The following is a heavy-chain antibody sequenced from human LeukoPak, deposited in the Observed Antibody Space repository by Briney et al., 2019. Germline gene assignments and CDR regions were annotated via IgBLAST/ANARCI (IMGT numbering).Heavy chain of an antibody. Sequence: GGSLRLSCAASGFTFSSYAMSWVRQAPGKGLEWVSAISDSGGSTYYADSVKGRFTISRDNSKNTLYVQMNSLRAEDTAVYYCAKDSHGNYAEYFQHWGQGTLVTVSS. CDR1: GFTFSSYA. J-gene: IGHJ1*01. V-gene: IGHV3-23*01. CDR2: ISDSGGST. CDR3: AKDSHGNYAEYFQH. D-gene: IGHD4-17*01.